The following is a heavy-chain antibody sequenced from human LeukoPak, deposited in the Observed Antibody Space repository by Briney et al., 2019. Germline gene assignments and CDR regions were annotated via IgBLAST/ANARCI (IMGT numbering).Heavy chain of an antibody. CDR3: ASGYLYYDILTGYSSSNNWFDP. J-gene: IGHJ5*02. V-gene: IGHV4-30-2*01. CDR2: IYHSGST. D-gene: IGHD3-9*01. Sequence: SQTLSLTCAVSGGSISSGGYSWSWIRQPPGKGLEWIGYIYHSGSTYYNPSLKSRVTISVDRSKNQFSLKLSSVTAADTAVYYCASGYLYYDILTGYSSSNNWFDPWGQGTLVTVSS. CDR1: GGSISSGGYS.